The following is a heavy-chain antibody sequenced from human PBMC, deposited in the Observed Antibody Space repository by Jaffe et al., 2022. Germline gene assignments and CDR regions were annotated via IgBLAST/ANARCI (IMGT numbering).Heavy chain of an antibody. CDR2: ISSSSSYI. V-gene: IGHV3-21*01. J-gene: IGHJ4*02. Sequence: EVQLVESGGGLVKPGGSLRLSCAASGFTFSSYSMNWVRQAPGKGLEWVSSISSSSSYIYYADSVKGRFTISRDNAKNSLYLQMNSLRAEDTAVYYCARVRDYGDYFGGVGVWGQGTLVTVSS. CDR3: ARVRDYGDYFGGVGV. D-gene: IGHD4-17*01. CDR1: GFTFSSYS.